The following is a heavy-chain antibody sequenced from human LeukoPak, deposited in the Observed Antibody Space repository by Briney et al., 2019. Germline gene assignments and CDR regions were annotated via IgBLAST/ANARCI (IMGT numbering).Heavy chain of an antibody. J-gene: IGHJ4*02. CDR2: FHYSGST. V-gene: IGHV4-59*01. CDR3: ARLARITMIVVV. Sequence: SETLSLTCTVSGGSTSNYHWTWIRQPPGKGLEWVGYFHYSGSTNYNPSLKSRVTISVDTSKNQFSLKLRSVTAADTAVYYCARLARITMIVVVWGQGTLVTVSS. D-gene: IGHD3-22*01. CDR1: GGSTSNYH.